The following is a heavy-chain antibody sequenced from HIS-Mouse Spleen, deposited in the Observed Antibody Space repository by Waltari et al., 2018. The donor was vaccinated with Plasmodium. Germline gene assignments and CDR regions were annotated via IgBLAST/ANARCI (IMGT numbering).Heavy chain of an antibody. V-gene: IGHV2-70*15. J-gene: IGHJ6*02. CDR2: VDWDDDK. CDR3: ARTTYSSSSAKYYYYGMDV. D-gene: IGHD6-6*01. CDR1: GFSLSTSGMC. Sequence: QVTLRESGPALVKPTQTLTLTCTFSGFSLSTSGMCVSWIRQPPGKALEWLARVDWDDDKYYSTSLKTRPTISKDTYKNQVVLTMTNMDPVDTATYYCARTTYSSSSAKYYYYGMDVWGQGTTVTVSS.